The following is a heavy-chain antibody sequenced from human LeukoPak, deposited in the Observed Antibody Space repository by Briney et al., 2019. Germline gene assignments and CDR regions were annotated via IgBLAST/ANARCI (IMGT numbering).Heavy chain of an antibody. CDR3: ARDKNYYGSGSPSLDAFDI. V-gene: IGHV3-33*01. Sequence: GGSLRLSCAAPGFPFISYGMHWGRQAPGKGLGWVALIWYDGSNLYYADSVKGRFTISKDSSKNTLYLHMDRLRAEDTAVYYCARDKNYYGSGSPSLDAFDIWGQGTMVTVSS. D-gene: IGHD3-10*01. CDR2: IWYDGSNL. CDR1: GFPFISYG. J-gene: IGHJ3*02.